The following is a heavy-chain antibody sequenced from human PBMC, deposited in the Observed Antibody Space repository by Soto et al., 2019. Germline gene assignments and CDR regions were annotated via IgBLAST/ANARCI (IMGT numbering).Heavy chain of an antibody. Sequence: GGSLRLSCAASGFTFSSYWMHWVRQAPGKGLVWVSHINSDGSSTSYADSVKGRFTISRDNAKNTLYLQMNSLRAEDTAVYYCARGTGNIVVVYNWFDPWGQGTLVTVSS. CDR2: INSDGSST. V-gene: IGHV3-74*01. CDR3: ARGTGNIVVVYNWFDP. CDR1: GFTFSSYW. J-gene: IGHJ5*02. D-gene: IGHD2-15*01.